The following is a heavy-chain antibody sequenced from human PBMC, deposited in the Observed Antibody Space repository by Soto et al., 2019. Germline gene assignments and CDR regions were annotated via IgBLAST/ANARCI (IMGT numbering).Heavy chain of an antibody. Sequence: ASVKDSGKASGYTFTGYYMHWVRQTPGQGLEWMGWINPNSGGTNYAQKSQGRVTMTRDTSISTAYMELSRLRSDDTAVYYCARGSFCIGCASWGHGTLVPVSS. D-gene: IGHD3-3*01. CDR2: INPNSGGT. V-gene: IGHV1-2*02. CDR1: GYTFTGYY. J-gene: IGHJ5*01. CDR3: ARGSFCIGCAS.